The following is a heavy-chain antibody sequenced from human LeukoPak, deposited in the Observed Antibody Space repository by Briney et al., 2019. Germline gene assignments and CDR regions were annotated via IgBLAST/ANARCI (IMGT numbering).Heavy chain of an antibody. CDR3: ARMVSHVGNIRGGWFDP. J-gene: IGHJ5*02. Sequence: ASVKVSCKASGYTFTSYAMHWVRQAPGQRLEWMGWINAGNGNTKYSQKFQGRVTITRDTSASTAYMELSSLRSEDTAVYYCARMVSHVGNIRGGWFDPWGQGTLVTVSS. CDR1: GYTFTSYA. CDR2: INAGNGNT. D-gene: IGHD2-8*01. V-gene: IGHV1-3*01.